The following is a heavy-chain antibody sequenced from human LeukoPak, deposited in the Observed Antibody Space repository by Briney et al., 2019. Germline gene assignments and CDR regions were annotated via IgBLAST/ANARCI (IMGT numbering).Heavy chain of an antibody. D-gene: IGHD3-22*01. V-gene: IGHV3-21*01. CDR2: ISSSISYI. CDR3: ASYYYDSSGYFDY. Sequence: GGSLRLSCAASGFTFSSYSMNWVRQAPGKGLEWVSSISSSISYIYYAYSVKGRFTISRDNAKNSLYLQMNSLRAEDTAVYYCASYYYDSSGYFDYWGQGTLVTVSS. J-gene: IGHJ4*02. CDR1: GFTFSSYS.